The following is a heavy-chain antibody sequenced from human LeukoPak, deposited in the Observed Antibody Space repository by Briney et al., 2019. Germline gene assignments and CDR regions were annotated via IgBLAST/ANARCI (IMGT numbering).Heavy chain of an antibody. CDR1: GFTLDDYD. J-gene: IGHJ4*02. Sequence: GGSLRLSCAASGFTLDDYDMNWVRQGPGKGLEWVSSISPSSSYIFYSDSLKGRFTISRDNAKNSLYLQMNSLRVEDTAVYYCVRHRTASDYWGLGALVTVSS. CDR2: ISPSSSYI. V-gene: IGHV3-21*01. D-gene: IGHD3-16*02. CDR3: VRHRTASDY.